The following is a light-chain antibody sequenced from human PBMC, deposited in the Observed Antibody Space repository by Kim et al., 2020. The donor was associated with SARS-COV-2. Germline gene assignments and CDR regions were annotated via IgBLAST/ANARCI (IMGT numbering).Light chain of an antibody. CDR3: CSYAGSGTSWV. CDR2: EVS. J-gene: IGLJ3*02. Sequence: QSITISCTGTNSDVWSYNLVSWYQQYPGKAPKLIIYEVSKRPSGVSHRFSGSKSGNTASQTISGLQSEDEADYYCCSYAGSGTSWVFGGGTQLTVL. CDR1: NSDVWSYNL. V-gene: IGLV2-23*02.